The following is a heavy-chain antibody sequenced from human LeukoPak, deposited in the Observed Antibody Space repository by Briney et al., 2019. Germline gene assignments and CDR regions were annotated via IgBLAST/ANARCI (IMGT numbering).Heavy chain of an antibody. CDR2: IYTSGST. CDR1: DDSITMYY. V-gene: IGHV4-4*07. Sequence: SETLSLTCTVSDDSITMYYWSWIRQPAGKGLEWIGRIYTSGSTNYNPSLKSRVTISVDTSKNQFSLKLSSVTAADTAVYYCARAVTRGSWFDPWGQGTLVTVSS. CDR3: ARAVTRGSWFDP. J-gene: IGHJ5*02.